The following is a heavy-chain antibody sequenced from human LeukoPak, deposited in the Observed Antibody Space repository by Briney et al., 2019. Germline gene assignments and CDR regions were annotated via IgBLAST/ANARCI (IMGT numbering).Heavy chain of an antibody. CDR3: AKAKGAKGSSLDY. J-gene: IGHJ4*02. V-gene: IGHV3-66*01. CDR1: GFTVSSNY. Sequence: GGSLRLSCAASGFTVSSNYMSWVRQAPGKGLEWVSVIYSGGSTYYADSVKGRFTISRDNSKNTLYLQMNSLRAEDTAVYYCAKAKGAKGSSLDYWGQGTLVTVSS. CDR2: IYSGGST.